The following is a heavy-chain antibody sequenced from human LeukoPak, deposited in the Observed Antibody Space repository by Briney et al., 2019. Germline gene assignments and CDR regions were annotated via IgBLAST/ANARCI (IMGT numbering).Heavy chain of an antibody. CDR1: GGSISSGSYY. V-gene: IGHV4-61*02. CDR2: IYTSGST. Sequence: SQTLSLTCTVSGGSISSGSYYWSWIRQPAGKGLEWIGRIYTSGSTNYNPSLKSRVTISVDTSKNQFSLKLSSVTAADTAVYYCHAHPLSEWLFGKSDAFDIWGQGTMVTVSS. CDR3: HAHPLSEWLFGKSDAFDI. J-gene: IGHJ3*02. D-gene: IGHD3-3*01.